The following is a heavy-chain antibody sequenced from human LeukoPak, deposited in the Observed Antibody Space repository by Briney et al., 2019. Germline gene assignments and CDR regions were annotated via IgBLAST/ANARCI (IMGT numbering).Heavy chain of an antibody. CDR3: ARENVVVVAATLVRRFDY. J-gene: IGHJ4*02. CDR2: INHSGNT. D-gene: IGHD2-15*01. V-gene: IGHV4-34*01. Sequence: SETLSLTCAVYGGSFSGYYWSWIRQPPGKGLEWIGEINHSGNTNYNPSLKSRVTISVDTSKNQSSLKLSSVTAADTAVYYCARENVVVVAATLVRRFDYWGQGTLVTVSS. CDR1: GGSFSGYY.